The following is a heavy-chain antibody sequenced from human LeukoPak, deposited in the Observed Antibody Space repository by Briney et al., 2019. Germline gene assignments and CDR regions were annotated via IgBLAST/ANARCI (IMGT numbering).Heavy chain of an antibody. Sequence: GESLRLSCTASGFTFSTYSMNWVRQAPGKWLEWVSYISIGSTYVYYADSVKDRFTVSRDNAKNSLVLQMNSLRAEDTAVYFCGSGVSGATALDFRGQGTLVTVSS. CDR3: GSGVSGATALDF. J-gene: IGHJ4*02. CDR2: ISIGSTYV. V-gene: IGHV3-21*01. D-gene: IGHD4/OR15-4a*01. CDR1: GFTFSTYS.